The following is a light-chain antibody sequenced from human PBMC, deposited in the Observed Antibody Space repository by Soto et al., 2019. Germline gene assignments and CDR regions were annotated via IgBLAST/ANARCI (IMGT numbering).Light chain of an antibody. Sequence: QTVVTQEPSLTVSPGGTVTLTCGSSTGAVSSGHYPYWCQQKPGQAPTTLIYDTTQKHPWTPARFSGSLLGGKAALTLSGAQPEDEADYYCFLSYPGTWVFGGGTQLTVL. V-gene: IGLV7-46*01. CDR3: FLSYPGTWV. CDR1: TGAVSSGHY. J-gene: IGLJ3*02. CDR2: DTT.